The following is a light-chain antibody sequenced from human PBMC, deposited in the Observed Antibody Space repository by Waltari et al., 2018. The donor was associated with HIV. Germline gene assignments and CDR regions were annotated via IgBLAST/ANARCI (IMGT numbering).Light chain of an antibody. J-gene: IGLJ2*01. CDR1: SSTVGAYTF. CDR2: EFK. V-gene: IGLV2-8*01. CDR3: SSFAGTNSHVV. Sequence: QSALTQPPSASGSPEQSVTISCTGTSSTVGAYTFVSWYTQRPGQAPKLIIFEFKTRPSGVLDCFSGSKSVTAASLTVSGLQAEDEADYYCSSFAGTNSHVVFGGGTKLTVL.